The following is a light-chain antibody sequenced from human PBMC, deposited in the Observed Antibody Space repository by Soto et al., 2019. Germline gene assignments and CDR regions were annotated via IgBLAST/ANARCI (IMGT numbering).Light chain of an antibody. CDR2: GDN. Sequence: QSVLTQPPSVSGAPGQRVSISCTGSTSNIGAPYDVHWYQHLPGAAPQLLIYGDNNRPSGVPGRFSGSKSGTSTSLAITILPAEDEADYCQSYDISLHNYVFGTGTQLTVL. CDR1: TSNIGAPYD. CDR3: QSYDISLHNYV. V-gene: IGLV1-40*01. J-gene: IGLJ1*01.